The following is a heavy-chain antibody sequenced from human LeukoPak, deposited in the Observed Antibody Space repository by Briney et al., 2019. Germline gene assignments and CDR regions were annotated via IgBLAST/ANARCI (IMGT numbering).Heavy chain of an antibody. V-gene: IGHV4-34*01. CDR3: ARAAGDYGDYLKASFDY. CDR1: GFTFSSYW. D-gene: IGHD4-17*01. J-gene: IGHJ4*02. CDR2: INHSGSA. Sequence: LRLSCAASGFTFSSYWMSWVRQAPGKGLEWIGEINHSGSANYNPSLKSRVTISVDTSKNQFSLKLSSVTAADTAVYYCARAAGDYGDYLKASFDYWGQGTLVTVSS.